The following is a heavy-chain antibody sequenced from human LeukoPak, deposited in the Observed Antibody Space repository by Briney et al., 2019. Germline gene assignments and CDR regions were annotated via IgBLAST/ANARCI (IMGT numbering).Heavy chain of an antibody. D-gene: IGHD3-22*01. V-gene: IGHV1-2*02. CDR1: GYTFTGYY. J-gene: IGHJ5*02. CDR2: INPNSGGT. Sequence: ASVKVSCKASGYTFTGYYMHWVRQAPGQGLEWMGWINPNSGGTNYAQKFQGRVTMTRDTSISTAYMELSRLRSDDSAVYYCARSEGYDTSSVASWGQGTLVTVSS. CDR3: ARSEGYDTSSVAS.